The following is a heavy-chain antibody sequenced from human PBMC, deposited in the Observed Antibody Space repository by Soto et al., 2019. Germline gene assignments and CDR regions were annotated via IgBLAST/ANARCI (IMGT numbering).Heavy chain of an antibody. Sequence: EVELLESEGGLVQPGGSLRLSCTASGLTFNDSAMTWVRQAPGKGLEWVSGISGRGDAKYYAASVKDRFTIFRDNSRRTVSLQMNNLRVDDTAVCYCASSLSPWVRKPPFHWGLGTLVAVSS. CDR2: ISGRGDAK. CDR3: ASSLSPWVRKPPFH. J-gene: IGHJ4*02. V-gene: IGHV3-23*01. CDR1: GLTFNDSA. D-gene: IGHD3-10*01.